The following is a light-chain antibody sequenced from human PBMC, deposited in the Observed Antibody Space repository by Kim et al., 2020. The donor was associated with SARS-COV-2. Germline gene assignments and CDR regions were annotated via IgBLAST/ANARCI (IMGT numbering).Light chain of an antibody. CDR2: GSS. CDR1: SSNIGSNT. V-gene: IGLV1-44*01. CDR3: AAWDDSVNGVV. J-gene: IGLJ3*02. Sequence: GQRGPLSWSGSSSNIGSNTVDWYQQLPRTAPKLLISGSSQRPSGVPDRFSGSQSGTSASLAISGLQSEDEADYHCAAWDDSVNGVVFGGGTQLTVL.